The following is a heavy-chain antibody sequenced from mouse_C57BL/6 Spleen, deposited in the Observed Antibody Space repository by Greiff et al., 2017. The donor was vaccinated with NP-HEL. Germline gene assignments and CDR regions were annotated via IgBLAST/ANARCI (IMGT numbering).Heavy chain of an antibody. CDR3: ARHSSGYDYAMDY. J-gene: IGHJ4*01. CDR1: GYTFTDYY. D-gene: IGHD3-2*02. Sequence: VQLQQSGAELVRPGASVKLSCKASGYTFTDYYINWVKQRPGQGLEWIAKIYPGSGNTYYNEKFKGKATLTADKSSSTAYMQLSSLTSEDSAVYFCARHSSGYDYAMDYWGQGTSVTVSS. V-gene: IGHV1-76*01. CDR2: IYPGSGNT.